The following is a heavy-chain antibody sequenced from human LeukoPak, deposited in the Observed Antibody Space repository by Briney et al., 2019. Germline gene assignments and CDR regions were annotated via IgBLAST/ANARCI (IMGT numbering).Heavy chain of an antibody. CDR1: GGSISSGSYY. V-gene: IGHV4-61*02. CDR2: IYTSGST. D-gene: IGHD6-13*01. J-gene: IGHJ4*02. Sequence: PSQTLSLTCTVSGGSISSGSYYWSWIRQPAGKGLEWFGRIYTSGSTNYNPSLKSRVTISVDTSKNQFSLKLSSVTAADTAVYYCVRGVISSWSYYFDYWGQGTLVTVSS. CDR3: VRGVISSWSYYFDY.